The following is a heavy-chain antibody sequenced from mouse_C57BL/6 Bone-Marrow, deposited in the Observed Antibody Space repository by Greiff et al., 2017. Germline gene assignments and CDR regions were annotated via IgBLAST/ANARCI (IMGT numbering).Heavy chain of an antibody. J-gene: IGHJ3*01. CDR2: IYPRSCNT. Sequence: QVQLQPSGAALARPGASVTLSCKASVYTFTSYGISWVKHRTGQGLEWIGEIYPRSCNTSYNEKFKRKATLTADKSSSTAYMELRSLTSEDSAVYFCARWVGPGTGAYWGQGTLVTVSA. D-gene: IGHD1-1*01. V-gene: IGHV1-81*01. CDR1: VYTFTSYG. CDR3: ARWVGPGTGAY.